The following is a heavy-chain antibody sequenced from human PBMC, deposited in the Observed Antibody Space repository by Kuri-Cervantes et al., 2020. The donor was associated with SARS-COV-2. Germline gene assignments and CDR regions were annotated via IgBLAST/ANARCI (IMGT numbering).Heavy chain of an antibody. CDR2: IYYSGSA. D-gene: IGHD1-7*01. CDR3: ARGGLELQPGYFRH. V-gene: IGHV4-61*01. Sequence: ESLKISCTVSGGSVSRGSYYWSWIRQPPGKGLEWIGYIYYSGSANYNPSLKSRVTISVDTAKNHFSLELNSVTAADTAVYYCARGGLELQPGYFRHWGQGTLVTVSS. J-gene: IGHJ1*01. CDR1: GGSVSRGSYY.